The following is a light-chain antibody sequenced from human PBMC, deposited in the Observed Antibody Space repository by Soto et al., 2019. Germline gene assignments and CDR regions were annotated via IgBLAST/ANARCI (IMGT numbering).Light chain of an antibody. V-gene: IGKV4-1*01. Sequence: IVMTQSPDSLAVFLGEKATINCTSGRSLFYSPHNKSYLAWYQQKVGQPPQMLIYWASTRESGVPDRFRGSGSGTDFTLTISSLQADDVAVYYCQQYYRAPRTFGQGTKVE. CDR3: QQYYRAPRT. CDR1: RSLFYSPHNKSY. J-gene: IGKJ2*01. CDR2: WAS.